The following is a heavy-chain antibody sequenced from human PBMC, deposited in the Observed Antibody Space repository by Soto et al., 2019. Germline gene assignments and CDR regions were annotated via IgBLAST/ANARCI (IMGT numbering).Heavy chain of an antibody. D-gene: IGHD3-16*01. CDR3: AKLGVFDAFDI. V-gene: IGHV3-23*01. Sequence: EVQLLESGGGLVQPGGSLRLSCAASGLTFSTYAMTWVRQAPGKGLEWVSSISASAGGTYFAGSVRGRFTISRDDSKDTVFLQMNSLRAADTALYYCAKLGVFDAFDIWGQGTMVTVSS. CDR2: ISASAGGT. CDR1: GLTFSTYA. J-gene: IGHJ3*02.